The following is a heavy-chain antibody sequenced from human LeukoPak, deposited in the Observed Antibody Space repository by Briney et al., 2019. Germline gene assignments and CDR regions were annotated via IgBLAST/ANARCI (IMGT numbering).Heavy chain of an antibody. V-gene: IGHV3-74*01. Sequence: PGGSLRLSCAASGFTFSNYWMHWVRQAPGKGLVWVSLINTDGITTSYADSVKVRFTISRDNAKNTLYLQMNSLRAEDTAVYYCARGGRYFDWLFNYWGQGTLVTVSS. CDR1: GFTFSNYW. J-gene: IGHJ4*02. D-gene: IGHD3-9*01. CDR3: ARGGRYFDWLFNY. CDR2: INTDGITT.